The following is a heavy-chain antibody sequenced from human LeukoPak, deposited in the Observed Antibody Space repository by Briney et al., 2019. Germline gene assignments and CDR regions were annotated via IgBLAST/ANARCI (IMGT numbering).Heavy chain of an antibody. D-gene: IGHD3-3*01. J-gene: IGHJ6*03. V-gene: IGHV1-2*02. CDR2: INPNSGGT. CDR3: ATVERFLEWIPLDYYYMDV. CDR1: GYTFTGYY. Sequence: GASVKVSCKASGYTFTGYYMHWVRQAPGQGLEWMGWINPNSGGTNYAQKFQGRVTVTRDTSISTAYMELSSLRSEDTAVYYCATVERFLEWIPLDYYYMDVWGKGTTVTVSS.